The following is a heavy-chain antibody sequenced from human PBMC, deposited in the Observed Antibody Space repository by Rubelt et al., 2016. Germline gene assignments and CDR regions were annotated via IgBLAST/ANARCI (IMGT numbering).Heavy chain of an antibody. CDR3: ARGQVATDY. CDR1: GESLSGYY. V-gene: IGHV4-34*02. Sequence: QVQLQQWGAGLLKPSETLSLTCAVYGESLSGYYWGWIRQPPGKGLEWIGSVSYGGRTNYNPSLKSRVTISLDTSKNQFSLKLNSVTAADTAVYYCARGQVATDYWGQGTLVTVSS. D-gene: IGHD5-12*01. J-gene: IGHJ4*02. CDR2: VSYGGRT.